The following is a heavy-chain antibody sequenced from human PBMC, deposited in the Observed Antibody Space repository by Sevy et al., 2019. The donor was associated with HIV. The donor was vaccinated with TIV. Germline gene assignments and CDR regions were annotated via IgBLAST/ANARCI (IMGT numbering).Heavy chain of an antibody. CDR1: GGSINSNNW. V-gene: IGHV4-4*02. CDR3: ASGLWFGELGGGYLDY. Sequence: SETLSLTCAVSGGSINSNNWWSWVRQPPGKGLEWIGEIYHSGSINYNPSLKSRVTISVDKSKKQFSLKVNSVTAADTAVYYCASGLWFGELGGGYLDYWGQGTLVTVSS. D-gene: IGHD3-10*01. CDR2: IYHSGSI. J-gene: IGHJ4*02.